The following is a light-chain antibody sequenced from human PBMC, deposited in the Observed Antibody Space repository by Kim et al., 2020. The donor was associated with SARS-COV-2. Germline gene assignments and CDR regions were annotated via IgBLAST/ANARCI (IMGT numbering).Light chain of an antibody. CDR2: EDN. V-gene: IGLV6-57*04. CDR3: QSYDTTSWV. J-gene: IGLJ3*02. CDR1: RGSIASNY. Sequence: NFMLTQPHSVSESPGKTVTISCTRSRGSIASNYVQWYQQRPGSAPTTVIYEDNQRPSGVPDRFSGSIDTSSNSASLTISGLKTEDEAEYYCQSYDTTSWVFGGGTQLTVL.